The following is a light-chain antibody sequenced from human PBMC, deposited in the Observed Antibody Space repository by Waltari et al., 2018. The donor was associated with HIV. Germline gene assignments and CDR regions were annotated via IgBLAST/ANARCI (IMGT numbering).Light chain of an antibody. CDR2: GAS. CDR1: QSDRSSY. Sequence: ELVLTQSPGTLSLSHGERATLPCRASQSDRSSYLAWYQQKPGQAPRLLIYGASSRATGIPDRFSGSGSGTDFTLTISRLEPEDFAVYYCQQYGSSRLTFGGGTKVEIK. J-gene: IGKJ4*01. CDR3: QQYGSSRLT. V-gene: IGKV3-20*01.